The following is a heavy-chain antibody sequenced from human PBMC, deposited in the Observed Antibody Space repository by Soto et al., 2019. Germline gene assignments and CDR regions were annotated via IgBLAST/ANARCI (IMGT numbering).Heavy chain of an antibody. J-gene: IGHJ5*02. CDR1: GFTFSDYY. Sequence: QVQLVESGGGLVKPGGSLRLSCAASGFTFSDYYMSWIRQAPGKGLEWVSYISSSGSTIYYADSVKGRFTISRDNAKNSLYLQMNSLRAEDTAVYYCARDREARMVLPNDGPNWFDRWGQGTLVTVSS. CDR2: ISSSGSTI. CDR3: ARDREARMVLPNDGPNWFDR. V-gene: IGHV3-11*01. D-gene: IGHD3-10*01.